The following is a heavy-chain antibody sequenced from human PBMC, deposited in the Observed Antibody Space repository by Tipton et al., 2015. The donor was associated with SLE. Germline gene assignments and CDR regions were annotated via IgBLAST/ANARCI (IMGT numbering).Heavy chain of an antibody. CDR3: ARLPTGFPNWFDP. D-gene: IGHD4-17*01. Sequence: TLSLTCAVYGGSFSGHYWSWIRQPPGKGLEWIGSIYYSGSTYYNTSLKSRVTISVDTSKNQFSLKLSSVTAADTAVYYCARLPTGFPNWFDPWGQGTPVTVSS. J-gene: IGHJ5*02. CDR1: GGSFSGHY. V-gene: IGHV4-34*01. CDR2: IYYSGST.